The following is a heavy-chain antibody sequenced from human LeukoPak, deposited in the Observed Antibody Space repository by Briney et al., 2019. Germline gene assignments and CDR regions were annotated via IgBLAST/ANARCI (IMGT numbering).Heavy chain of an antibody. Sequence: GGSLRLPCVVSGFTVSGYSMNWVRQAPGKGLEWVAYLRYNGETKYYADSVKGRFTISRDNAKNSLYLQMNSLRDEDTAVYYCVRDPDALDYWGQGTLVTVSS. J-gene: IGHJ4*02. D-gene: IGHD2-2*01. V-gene: IGHV3-48*02. CDR3: VRDPDALDY. CDR2: LRYNGETK. CDR1: GFTVSGYS.